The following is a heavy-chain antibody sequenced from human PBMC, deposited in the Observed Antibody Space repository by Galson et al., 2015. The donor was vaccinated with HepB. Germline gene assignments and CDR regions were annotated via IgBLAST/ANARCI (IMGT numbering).Heavy chain of an antibody. V-gene: IGHV3-30-3*01. D-gene: IGHD5-12*01. CDR2: ISSDVNNK. CDR3: ARDLYSAYDIDY. Sequence: ATSGSCSSSYAMHWARQAPGTGLPWISVISSDVNNKQYAARVKGRFTLSRDHSEKTLYLQMNSLRAEDTGVYFCARDLYSAYDIDYWGQGTLVTVSA. J-gene: IGHJ4*02. CDR1: GSCSSSYA.